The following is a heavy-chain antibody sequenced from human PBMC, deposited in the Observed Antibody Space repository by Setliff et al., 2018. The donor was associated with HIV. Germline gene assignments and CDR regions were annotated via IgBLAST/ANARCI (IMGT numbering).Heavy chain of an antibody. CDR2: VSQSGST. D-gene: IGHD1-1*01. CDR1: GVSINRTDHY. J-gene: IGHJ4*02. Sequence: KPSETLSLTCSVSGVSINRTDHYWGWIRQSPGKSLEWIGSVSQSGSTYYNPSLKSRITISVGRSKNLFSLKLISVTAADQGVYYCARDPALRTGYYDYWGQGTLVTVSS. V-gene: IGHV4-39*02. CDR3: ARDPALRTGYYDY.